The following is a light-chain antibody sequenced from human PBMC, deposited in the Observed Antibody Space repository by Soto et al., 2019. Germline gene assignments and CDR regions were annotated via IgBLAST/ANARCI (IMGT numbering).Light chain of an antibody. CDR2: AAS. V-gene: IGKV3-20*01. J-gene: IGKJ1*01. CDR1: QSVSSNS. CDR3: QDFDSPQWT. Sequence: EIVFTQSPGTLSLSPGERATLSCRASQSVSSNSLAWHQQKPGQAPRLLMYAASSRAAGIPDRFSGSGSGTDFTLTISRLEPEDFAVYYCQDFDSPQWTFGQGTKVDIK.